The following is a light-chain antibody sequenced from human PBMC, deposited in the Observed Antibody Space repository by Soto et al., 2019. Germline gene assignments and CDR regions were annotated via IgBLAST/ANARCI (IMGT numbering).Light chain of an antibody. CDR3: QQYGTSPLT. J-gene: IGKJ4*02. Sequence: DIVLTQSPGTLSLSPGERATLSCRASQSVSSSYLAWYQQKPGQAPRLLIYGASIRATGIPDRFSGSGSGTDFTLTTSRLAPEDFAVYYGQQYGTSPLTFGGGTKVEIK. CDR2: GAS. V-gene: IGKV3-20*01. CDR1: QSVSSSY.